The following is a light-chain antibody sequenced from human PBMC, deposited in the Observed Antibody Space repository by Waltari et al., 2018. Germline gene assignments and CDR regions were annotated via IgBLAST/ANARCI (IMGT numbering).Light chain of an antibody. V-gene: IGLV1-47*02. Sequence: QSVLTQPPSAAGTPGQRVTISCSGSSPSIGSNYVYWYQQLPGTAPKLLIYTNSQRPSGVPDRFSDSKSGTSASLVISGRRSEDEADYYCAAWDDSLSGMVFGGGTKLTVL. CDR2: TNS. CDR3: AAWDDSLSGMV. J-gene: IGLJ2*01. CDR1: SPSIGSNY.